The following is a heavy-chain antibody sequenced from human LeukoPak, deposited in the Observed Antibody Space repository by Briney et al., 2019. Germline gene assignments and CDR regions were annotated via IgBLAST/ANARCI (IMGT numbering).Heavy chain of an antibody. CDR3: ARDDGSGSYSHFDY. V-gene: IGHV3-66*01. J-gene: IGHJ4*02. CDR1: GFTVSNNY. CDR2: IYSGGST. Sequence: GGSLRLSCAASGFTVSNNYMSWVRQAPGKGLEWVSVIYSGGSTYYADSVKGRFTISRDNSKNTRHLQLNRLRAEDTAVYHWARDDGSGSYSHFDYWGQGTLVTVSS. D-gene: IGHD3-10*01.